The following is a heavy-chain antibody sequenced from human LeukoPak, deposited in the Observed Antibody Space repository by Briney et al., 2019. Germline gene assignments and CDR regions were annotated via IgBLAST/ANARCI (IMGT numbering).Heavy chain of an antibody. V-gene: IGHV4-39*01. CDR2: IYYSGNT. D-gene: IGHD3/OR15-3a*01. J-gene: IGHJ4*02. CDR3: ARQTGSGLFILP. CDR1: GFTFSSYW. Sequence: GSLRLSCAASGFTFSSYWMSWVRQPPGKGLEWIVSIYYSGNTYYNASLKSQVSISIDTSKNQFSLRLTSVTAADTAVYYCARQTGSGLFILPGGQGTLVTVSS.